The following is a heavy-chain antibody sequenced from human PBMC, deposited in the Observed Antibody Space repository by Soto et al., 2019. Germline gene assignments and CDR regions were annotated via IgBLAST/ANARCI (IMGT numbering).Heavy chain of an antibody. V-gene: IGHV3-49*04. CDR2: IRSKAYGGTT. CDR3: TRYYDILTGYGMDV. J-gene: IGHJ6*02. CDR1: GFTFGDYA. D-gene: IGHD3-9*01. Sequence: LRLSCTASGFTFGDYAMSWVRQAPGKGLEWVGFIRSKAYGGTTEYAASVKGRFTISRDDSKSIAYLQMNSLKTEDTAVYYCTRYYDILTGYGMDVWGQGTTVTVSS.